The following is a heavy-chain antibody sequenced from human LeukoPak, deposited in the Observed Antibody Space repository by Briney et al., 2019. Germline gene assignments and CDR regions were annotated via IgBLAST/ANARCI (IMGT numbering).Heavy chain of an antibody. J-gene: IGHJ5*02. Sequence: SQTLSLTCTVSGGSISSSSYYWGWIRQPPGKGLEWIGSIYYSGSTYYNSSLKSRVTISVDTSKNQFSLKLSSVTAADTAVYYCARLWSPVVVVAAMGNWFDPWGQGTLVTVSS. V-gene: IGHV4-39*01. CDR2: IYYSGST. D-gene: IGHD2-15*01. CDR1: GGSISSSSYY. CDR3: ARLWSPVVVVAAMGNWFDP.